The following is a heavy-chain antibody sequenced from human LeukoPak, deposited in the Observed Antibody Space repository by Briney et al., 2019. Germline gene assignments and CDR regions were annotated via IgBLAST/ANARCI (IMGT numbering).Heavy chain of an antibody. D-gene: IGHD4-17*01. CDR3: AKSQITTVTMRGYYFDY. CDR2: ISGSGGST. CDR1: GFTFSSYA. V-gene: IGHV3-23*01. Sequence: SGGSLRLSCAASGFTFSSYAMSWVRQAPGKGLEWVSAISGSGGSTYYADSVKGRFTISRDNSKNTLYLQMNSLRAEDTAIYYCAKSQITTVTMRGYYFDYWGQGTLVTVSS. J-gene: IGHJ4*02.